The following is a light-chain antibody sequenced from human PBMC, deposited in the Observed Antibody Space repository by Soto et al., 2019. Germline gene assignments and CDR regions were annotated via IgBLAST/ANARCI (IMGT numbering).Light chain of an antibody. Sequence: EFVFTHAPGALSLLAVRRTNHSRKASQTVRNNYLAWYQQKPGQAPRLLIYDASSRATGIPDRFSGGGSGTDFTLTISRLGPEDFAVYYCQQFSSYPLTFGGGTKVDIK. V-gene: IGKV3-20*01. CDR1: QTVRNNY. CDR2: DAS. J-gene: IGKJ4*01. CDR3: QQFSSYPLT.